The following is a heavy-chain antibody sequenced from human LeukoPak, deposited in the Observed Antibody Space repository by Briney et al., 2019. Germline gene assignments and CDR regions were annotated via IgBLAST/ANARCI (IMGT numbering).Heavy chain of an antibody. CDR2: INTNTGNP. Sequence: ASVKVSCKASGYTFTSYAMNWVRQAPGQGLEWMGWINTNTGNPTYAQGFTGRFVFSLDTSVSTAYLQISSLKAEDTAVYYCARVPHPRYCSGGSCYFDYWGQGTLVTVSS. CDR1: GYTFTSYA. V-gene: IGHV7-4-1*02. D-gene: IGHD2-15*01. CDR3: ARVPHPRYCSGGSCYFDY. J-gene: IGHJ4*02.